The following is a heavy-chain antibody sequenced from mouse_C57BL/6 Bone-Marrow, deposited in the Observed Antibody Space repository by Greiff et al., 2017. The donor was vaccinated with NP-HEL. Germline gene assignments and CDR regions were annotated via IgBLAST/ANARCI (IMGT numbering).Heavy chain of an antibody. J-gene: IGHJ4*01. CDR2: INPYNGGT. CDR3: ARLVVTRDYYAMDY. CDR1: GYTFTDYY. Sequence: VQLQQSGPVLVKPGASVKMSCKASGYTFTDYYMNWVKQSHGKSLEWIGVINPYNGGTSYNQKFKGKGTLTVDKSSSTAYMELNSLTSEDSAVYYCARLVVTRDYYAMDYWGQGTSVTVSS. D-gene: IGHD2-2*01. V-gene: IGHV1-19*01.